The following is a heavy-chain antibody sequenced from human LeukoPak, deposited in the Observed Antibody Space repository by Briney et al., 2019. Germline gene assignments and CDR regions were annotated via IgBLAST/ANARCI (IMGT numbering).Heavy chain of an antibody. CDR1: GFTFSSYW. V-gene: IGHV3-7*01. D-gene: IGHD2-2*01. Sequence: PGGSLRLSCAASGFTFSSYWMSWVRQAPGKGLEWVANIKQDGSEKYYVDSVKGRFTISRDNAKNSLYLQMNSLRAEDTAVYYCARGRPQRGYCGSTSCYPPYWGQGTLVTVSS. CDR3: ARGRPQRGYCGSTSCYPPY. J-gene: IGHJ4*02. CDR2: IKQDGSEK.